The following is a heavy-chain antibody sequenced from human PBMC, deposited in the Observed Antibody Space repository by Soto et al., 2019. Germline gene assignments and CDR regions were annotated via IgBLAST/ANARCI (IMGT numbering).Heavy chain of an antibody. J-gene: IGHJ4*02. CDR2: ISAYNGFP. V-gene: IGHV1-18*01. Sequence: QVQLVQSGPEVRRPGASVKGSCTASGYNFNTDGVSWVRQAPGQGLEWMGFISAYNGFPAFAPSLQGRVTLTTDTSTTTAYMEVRDLRSDDTAAYFCARDEGAFCSDADCEAHFAYWGQGTLVTVSS. CDR3: ARDEGAFCSDADCEAHFAY. CDR1: GYNFNTDG. D-gene: IGHD3-3*01.